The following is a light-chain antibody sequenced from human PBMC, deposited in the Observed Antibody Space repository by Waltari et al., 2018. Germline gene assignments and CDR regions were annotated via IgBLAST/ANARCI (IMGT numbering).Light chain of an antibody. J-gene: IGLJ2*01. CDR1: SSDVGNSYR. CDR3: SSFAGSHSVL. Sequence: QYALTQPASVSGSPGQSITISCTGTSSDVGNSYRVSWYQQHPGKAPKLMIYEVTKRPSGVSPRFSGSKSGNTASLTISGLQAEDESDYFCSSFAGSHSVLFGGGTRLTVL. CDR2: EVT. V-gene: IGLV2-14*02.